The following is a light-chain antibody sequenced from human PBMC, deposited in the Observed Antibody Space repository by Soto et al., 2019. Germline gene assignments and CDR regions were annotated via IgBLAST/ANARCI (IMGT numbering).Light chain of an antibody. CDR3: QQYYSIPYT. CDR1: QTLPLSPNKKNY. J-gene: IGKJ2*01. V-gene: IGKV4-1*01. Sequence: DIVMTQSPDSLAVSLGERATINCKSSQTLPLSPNKKNYITWYQQKPGQPPRLLIYWASDREPGVPDRFSGSGSGTDFTLTINSLQPEDVAVYYCQQYYSIPYTFGQGTKLDIK. CDR2: WAS.